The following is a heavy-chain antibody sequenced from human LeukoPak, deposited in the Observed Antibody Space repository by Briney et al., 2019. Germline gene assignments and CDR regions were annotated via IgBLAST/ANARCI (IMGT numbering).Heavy chain of an antibody. CDR1: GYTFISYA. D-gene: IGHD6-13*01. Sequence: GASVKVSCKASGYTFISYAIHWVRQAPVQRLEWMGWINVGNGNTKYSQKFQGRVTITRDTSASTAYMELSSLRSEDTAVYYCARDRGAATGNWFDPWGQGTLVTVSS. V-gene: IGHV1-3*01. CDR2: INVGNGNT. J-gene: IGHJ5*02. CDR3: ARDRGAATGNWFDP.